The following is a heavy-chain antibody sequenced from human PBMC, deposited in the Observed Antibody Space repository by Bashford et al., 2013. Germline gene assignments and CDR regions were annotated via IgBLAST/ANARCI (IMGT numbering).Heavy chain of an antibody. D-gene: IGHD4-17*01. CDR3: AKDRDDYGDPECFDI. CDR2: IGSTGT. J-gene: IGHJ3*02. CDR1: GFTFSSYW. V-gene: IGHV3-23*01. Sequence: VDSGGSLRLSCAASGFTFSSYWMHWVRQAPGKGLEWVSYIGSTGTYYIDSVKGRFTISRDNSKDTLYLQMNSLRAEDTAVYYCAKDRDDYGDPECFDIWGLGTMVTVSS.